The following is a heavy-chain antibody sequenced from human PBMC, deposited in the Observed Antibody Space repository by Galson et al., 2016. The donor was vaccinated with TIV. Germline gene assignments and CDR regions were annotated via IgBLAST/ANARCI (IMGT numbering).Heavy chain of an antibody. V-gene: IGHV3-23*01. CDR1: GFTFSIFA. CDR2: ISGGGGST. D-gene: IGHD3-22*01. J-gene: IGHJ6*02. CDR3: TKVPSSGFSYYYGLDV. Sequence: SLRLSCAASGFTFSIFAMTWVRLAPGMGLGWVSAISGGGGSTYYADSVKGRFTVSRDNSKNTVFLQMNSLRAEDTAVYYCTKVPSSGFSYYYGLDVWGQGTTVTVSS.